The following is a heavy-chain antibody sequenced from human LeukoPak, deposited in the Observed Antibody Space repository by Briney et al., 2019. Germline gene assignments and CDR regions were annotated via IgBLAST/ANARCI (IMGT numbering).Heavy chain of an antibody. Sequence: GGSLRLSCAASGFTFSNYWMSWVRQAPGKGLEWVANIKEDGSETYYVDSVEGRFTISRDNAKKSLYLQINSRRAEDTAVYYCARGPYGSGKRYYYYMDVWGKGTTVTISS. D-gene: IGHD3-10*01. V-gene: IGHV3-7*04. J-gene: IGHJ6*03. CDR3: ARGPYGSGKRYYYYMDV. CDR1: GFTFSNYW. CDR2: IKEDGSET.